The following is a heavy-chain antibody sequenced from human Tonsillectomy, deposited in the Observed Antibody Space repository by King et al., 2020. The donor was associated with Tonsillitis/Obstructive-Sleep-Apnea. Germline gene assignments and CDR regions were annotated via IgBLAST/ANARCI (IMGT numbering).Heavy chain of an antibody. Sequence: QLVQSGAEMKKPGSSVKVSCKASGGTFSSYAISWVRQAPGQGLEWMGGIIPIFGTANYAQKFQGRVTITADESTSTAYMELSSLRSEDTAVYYCASVLRFLEWPRYYFDYWGQGTLVTVSS. CDR2: IIPIFGTA. CDR3: ASVLRFLEWPRYYFDY. D-gene: IGHD3-3*01. CDR1: GGTFSSYA. J-gene: IGHJ4*02. V-gene: IGHV1-69*01.